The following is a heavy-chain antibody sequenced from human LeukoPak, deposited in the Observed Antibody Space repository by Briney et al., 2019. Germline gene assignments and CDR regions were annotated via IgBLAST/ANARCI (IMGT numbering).Heavy chain of an antibody. CDR2: INDNGGQR. J-gene: IGHJ4*02. D-gene: IGHD1-26*01. V-gene: IGHV3-23*01. CDR3: AKTQWKVGATDYFDY. CDR1: GFTFSSCA. Sequence: GGSLRLSCAASGFTFSSCAMTWVRQAPGKGLEWVSNINDNGGQRHYADSVKGRFTISRDNSKNTLFLQMDSLRAEDTAVYYCAKTQWKVGATDYFDYWGQGILVTVSS.